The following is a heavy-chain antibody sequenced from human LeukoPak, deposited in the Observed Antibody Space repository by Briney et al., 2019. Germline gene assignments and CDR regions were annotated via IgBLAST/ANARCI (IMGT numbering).Heavy chain of an antibody. J-gene: IGHJ4*02. CDR3: AKDPRWELLMH. CDR1: GFTFSNYG. D-gene: IGHD1-26*01. Sequence: GRSLRLSCAASGFTFSNYGMHWVRQAPGKGLEWVAVMSYDGSNEYYGDSVKGRFTISRDNPKNTLYLQMNSLRAEDTAVYYCAKDPRWELLMHWGQGTLVTVSS. CDR2: MSYDGSNE. V-gene: IGHV3-30*18.